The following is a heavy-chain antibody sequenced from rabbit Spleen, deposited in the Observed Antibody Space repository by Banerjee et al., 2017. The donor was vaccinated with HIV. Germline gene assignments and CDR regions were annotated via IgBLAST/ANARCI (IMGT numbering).Heavy chain of an antibody. Sequence: QEQLVESGGGLVQPEGSLTLTCTASRFTFSSYYMCWVRQAPGKGLEWIGCIWGGIWGGSTSTYYAGWAKGRFTVSKTSSTTMTLQMTSLTAADTATYFCARDTTGSAGWPDALNLWGQGTLVTVS. CDR1: RFTFSSYY. J-gene: IGHJ3*01. CDR2: IWGGIWGGSTST. CDR3: ARDTTGSAGWPDALNL. D-gene: IGHD4-2*01. V-gene: IGHV1S45*01.